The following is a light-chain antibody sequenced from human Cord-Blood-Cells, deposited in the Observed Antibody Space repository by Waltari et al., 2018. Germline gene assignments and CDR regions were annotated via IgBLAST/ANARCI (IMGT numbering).Light chain of an antibody. J-gene: IGKJ1*01. CDR1: QSVSSSY. Sequence: EIVLTQSPGTLSLSPGERATLTCRASQSVSSSYLAWYQQKTGQAPRLLTYGASSRATGIPDRCSGSGSGTDFTLTISRLGPEDFAVYYCQQYGSSRTFGQGTKGEIK. CDR3: QQYGSSRT. V-gene: IGKV3-20*01. CDR2: GAS.